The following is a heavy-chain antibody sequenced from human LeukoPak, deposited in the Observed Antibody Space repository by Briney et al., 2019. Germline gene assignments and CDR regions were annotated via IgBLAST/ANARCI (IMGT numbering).Heavy chain of an antibody. CDR2: INTDGSIT. Sequence: SLRLSCAASGFTFSDYWIHWVRQAPGKGLVWVSRINTDGSITNYADSVKGRFSISRDNAKNTLYLQMSSLRAEDTAVYYCARDRGPRTGFMVREAYDYWGQGTLVTVSS. D-gene: IGHD3-10*01. CDR3: ARDRGPRTGFMVREAYDY. J-gene: IGHJ4*02. V-gene: IGHV3-74*01. CDR1: GFTFSDYW.